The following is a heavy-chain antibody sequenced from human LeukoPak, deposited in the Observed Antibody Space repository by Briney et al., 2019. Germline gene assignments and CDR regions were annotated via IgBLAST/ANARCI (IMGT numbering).Heavy chain of an antibody. CDR3: ARAGAVVPASAAAFDI. CDR2: ISAYNGNT. D-gene: IGHD2-2*01. V-gene: IGHV1-18*01. J-gene: IGHJ3*02. CDR1: GYTFTSYG. Sequence: GASVKVSCKASGYTFTSYGISWVRQAPGQGLEWMGWISAYNGNTNYAQKLQGRVTMTTDTSTSTAYMELRSLRSDDTAVYYCARAGAVVPASAAAFDIWGQGTMVTVSS.